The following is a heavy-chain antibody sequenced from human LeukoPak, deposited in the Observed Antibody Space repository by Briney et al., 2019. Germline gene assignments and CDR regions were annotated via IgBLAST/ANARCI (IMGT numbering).Heavy chain of an antibody. CDR3: ATTPNWLSNWFDP. J-gene: IGHJ5*02. CDR1: GGSISSGGYY. D-gene: IGHD7-27*01. V-gene: IGHV4-31*03. CDR2: IYYSGST. Sequence: SSQTLSLTCTVSGGSISSGGYYWSWIRQHPGKGLEWIGYIYYSGSTYYNPSLKSRVTISVDTSKNQFSLKLSSVTAADTAVYYCATTPNWLSNWFDPWGQGTLVTASS.